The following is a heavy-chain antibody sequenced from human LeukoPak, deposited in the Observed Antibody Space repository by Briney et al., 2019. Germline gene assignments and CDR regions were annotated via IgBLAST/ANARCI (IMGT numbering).Heavy chain of an antibody. V-gene: IGHV4-39*02. CDR2: IYYSGST. CDR1: GGSISSSSYH. J-gene: IGHJ4*02. CDR3: ARDIAD. Sequence: PSETLSLTCTVSGGSISSSSYHWGWIRQPPGKGLEWIGTIYYSGSTYYNPSLKTRVTISIDTSKKQFSLKLSSVTAADTAVYYCARDIADWGQGTLVTVSS. D-gene: IGHD2-15*01.